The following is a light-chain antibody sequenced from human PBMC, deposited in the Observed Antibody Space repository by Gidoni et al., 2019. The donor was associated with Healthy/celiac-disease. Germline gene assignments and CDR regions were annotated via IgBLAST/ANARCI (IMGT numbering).Light chain of an antibody. CDR2: WAS. CDR1: QSVLYSSNNKNY. J-gene: IGKJ2*01. Sequence: DIVMTQSPDSLAVSLGERATINCKSSQSVLYSSNNKNYLAWYQQKPGQPPKLLIYWASTRESGVPDRFSGSGYGTDFTLTISSLQAEDVAVYYCQQYYSTPHTFGQGTKLEIK. V-gene: IGKV4-1*01. CDR3: QQYYSTPHT.